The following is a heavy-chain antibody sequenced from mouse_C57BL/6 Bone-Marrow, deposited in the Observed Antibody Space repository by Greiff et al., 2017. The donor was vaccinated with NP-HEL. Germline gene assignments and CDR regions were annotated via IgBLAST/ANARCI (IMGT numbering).Heavy chain of an antibody. CDR2: ISSGGDYI. V-gene: IGHV5-9-1*02. D-gene: IGHD1-1*01. CDR1: GFTFSSYA. J-gene: IGHJ4*01. Sequence: EVKLVESGEGLVKPGGSLKLSCAASGFTFSSYAMSWVRQTPEKRLEWVAYISSGGDYIYYADTVKGRFTISRDNARNTLYLQMSSLKSEDTAMYYCTRCYYYGSSSLWAMDYWGQGTSVTVSS. CDR3: TRCYYYGSSSLWAMDY.